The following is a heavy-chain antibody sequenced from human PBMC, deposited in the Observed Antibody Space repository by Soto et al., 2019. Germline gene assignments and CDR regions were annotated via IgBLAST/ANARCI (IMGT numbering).Heavy chain of an antibody. CDR1: GFTFSSYG. D-gene: IGHD6-19*01. J-gene: IGHJ4*02. Sequence: PGGSLRLSCAASGFTFSSYGMHWVRQAPGKGLEWVAVISYDGSNKYYADSVKGRFTISRDNSKNTLYLQMNSLRAEDTAVYYCASTRSSGWFSLFDYWGQGTLVTVSS. CDR3: ASTRSSGWFSLFDY. V-gene: IGHV3-30*03. CDR2: ISYDGSNK.